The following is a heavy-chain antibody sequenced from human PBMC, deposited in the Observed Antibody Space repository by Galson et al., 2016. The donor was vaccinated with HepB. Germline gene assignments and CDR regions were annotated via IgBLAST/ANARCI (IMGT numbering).Heavy chain of an antibody. J-gene: IGHJ3*01. CDR3: AGGKGADYKDAFEL. CDR1: GFTFSGYG. V-gene: IGHV3-30*03. Sequence: SLRLSCAASGFTFSGYGMHWVRQAPGKGLEWVAADSMDGRRKWYADAVKGRFTISRDNSKKTLYLQMDSLRNDDTAGYYCAGGKGADYKDAFELWGQGTRVTVSS. D-gene: IGHD4-11*01. CDR2: DSMDGRRK.